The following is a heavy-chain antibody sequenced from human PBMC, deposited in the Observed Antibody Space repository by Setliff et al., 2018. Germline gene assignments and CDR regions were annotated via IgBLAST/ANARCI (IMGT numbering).Heavy chain of an antibody. D-gene: IGHD3-3*01. CDR2: INHSGSN. J-gene: IGHJ4*02. Sequence: GSLRLSCATSGFTVSSSDMSWVRQAPGKGLEWIGEINHSGSNNYNPSLTSRVSISVDTSKNQFSLKLSSVTAADTAIYYCRFWSGYYKNDYWGQGTLVTVSS. CDR3: RFWSGYYKNDY. V-gene: IGHV4-34*08. CDR1: GFTVSSSD.